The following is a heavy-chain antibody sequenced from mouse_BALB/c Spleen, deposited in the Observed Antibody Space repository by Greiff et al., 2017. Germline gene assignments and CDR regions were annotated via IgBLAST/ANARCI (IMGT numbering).Heavy chain of an antibody. D-gene: IGHD2-4*01. CDR1: GFTFSSYA. J-gene: IGHJ3*01. V-gene: IGHV5-6-5*01. CDR2: ISSGGST. Sequence: DVKLVESGGGLVKPGGSLKLSCAASGFTFSSYAMSWVRQTPEKRLEWVASISSGGSTYYPDSVKGRFTISRDNAKNTLYLQMSSLKSEDTAMYYCASRLHTFAYWGQGTLVTVSA. CDR3: ASRLHTFAY.